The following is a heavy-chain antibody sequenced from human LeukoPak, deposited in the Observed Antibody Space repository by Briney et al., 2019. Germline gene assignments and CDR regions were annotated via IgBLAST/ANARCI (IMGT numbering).Heavy chain of an antibody. V-gene: IGHV3-53*01. CDR3: ARSTGFWSGYPFDY. CDR1: GFTFSSNY. D-gene: IGHD3-3*01. CDR2: IYSGGST. J-gene: IGHJ4*02. Sequence: GGSLRLSCAASGFTFSSNYMSWVRLAPGKGLEWVSVIYSGGSTYYSDSVTGRFTISRDNSKNTLYLQMNSLRAEDTAVYYCARSTGFWSGYPFDYWGQGTLVTVSS.